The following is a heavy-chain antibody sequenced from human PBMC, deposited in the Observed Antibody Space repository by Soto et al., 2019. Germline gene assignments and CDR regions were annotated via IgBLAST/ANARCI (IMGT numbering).Heavy chain of an antibody. CDR3: SRRGGRSSGYCYYAMDV. V-gene: IGHV4-31*03. CDR1: SDSMNSGGYY. J-gene: IGHJ6*02. CDR2: SYSNGDT. D-gene: IGHD6-6*01. Sequence: QVQLQESGPGLVKPSQTLSLTCSVSSDSMNSGGYYWSWIRKHPGKGLEWIGYSYSNGDTYYNPYLKSRVTISVDTSKNQFSLNLPSVTAADTAVYYCSRRGGRSSGYCYYAMDVWGQGTTVTVSS.